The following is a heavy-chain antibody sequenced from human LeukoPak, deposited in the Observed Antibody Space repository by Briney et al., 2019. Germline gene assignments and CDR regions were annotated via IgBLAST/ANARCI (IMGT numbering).Heavy chain of an antibody. J-gene: IGHJ2*01. D-gene: IGHD3-22*01. CDR1: GGSISSRSYY. V-gene: IGHV4-39*07. CDR2: ISDSGNT. Sequence: PSETLSLTCTVSGGSISSRSYYWGWIRQPPGKGLEWIGKISDSGNTYYSPSLRSRVTISIDMSKNQFSLKLSSVTAADTAVYYCARELYYYDSSGYWYFDLWGRGTLVTVSS. CDR3: ARELYYYDSSGYWYFDL.